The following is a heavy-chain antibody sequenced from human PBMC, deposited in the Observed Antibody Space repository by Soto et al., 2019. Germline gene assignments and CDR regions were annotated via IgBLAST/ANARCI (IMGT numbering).Heavy chain of an antibody. Sequence: QVQLQESGPGLVKPSQTLSLTCTVSGGSISSGDYDWSWIRQPPGKGLEWIGYIYYSGSTYYNPSLQSRVTISVDTSKNQFALKLSSVTAADTAVYYCARVGGFGATTIDYWGQGTLVTVSS. CDR2: IYYSGST. CDR3: ARVGGFGATTIDY. J-gene: IGHJ4*02. D-gene: IGHD3-10*01. V-gene: IGHV4-30-4*01. CDR1: GGSISSGDYD.